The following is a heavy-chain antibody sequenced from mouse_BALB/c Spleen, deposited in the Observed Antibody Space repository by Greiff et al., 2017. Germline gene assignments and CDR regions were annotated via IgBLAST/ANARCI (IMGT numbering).Heavy chain of an antibody. J-gene: IGHJ1*01. CDR1: GFTFSSFG. CDR2: ISSGSSTI. CDR3: AKTGTAWYFDV. D-gene: IGHD4-1*01. Sequence: EVKLVESGGGLEQPGGSRKLSCAASGFTFSSFGMHWVRQAPEKGLEWVAYISSGSSTIYYADTVKGRFTISRDNPKNTLFLQMTSLRSEDTAMYYCAKTGTAWYFDVWGAGTTVTVSS. V-gene: IGHV5-17*02.